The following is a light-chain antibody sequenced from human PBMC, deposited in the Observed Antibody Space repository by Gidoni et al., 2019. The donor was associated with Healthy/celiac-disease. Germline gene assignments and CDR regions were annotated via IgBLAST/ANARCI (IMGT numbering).Light chain of an antibody. CDR2: AAS. Sequence: DIQMTQSPSSLSASVGDRVTITCRASQSISSYLNWYQPKPGTAPKLLIYAASSLQSGVHSRFSGSGSGTDFTLTISILQTEDCATYYCQQSYSTPWTFGQGTKVEIK. V-gene: IGKV1-39*01. CDR1: QSISSY. J-gene: IGKJ1*01. CDR3: QQSYSTPWT.